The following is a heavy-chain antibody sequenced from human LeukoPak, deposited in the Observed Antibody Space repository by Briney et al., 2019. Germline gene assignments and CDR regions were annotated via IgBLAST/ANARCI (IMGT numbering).Heavy chain of an antibody. CDR3: ARDRKGDGYRIDY. J-gene: IGHJ4*02. Sequence: GASVKVSCKASGYTFTSYYMHWVRQAPGQGLEWMGWINPNSGGTNYAQKFQGRVTMTRDTSISTAYMELSRLRSDDTAVYYCARDRKGDGYRIDYWGQGTLVTVSS. CDR2: INPNSGGT. CDR1: GYTFTSYY. D-gene: IGHD5-24*01. V-gene: IGHV1-2*02.